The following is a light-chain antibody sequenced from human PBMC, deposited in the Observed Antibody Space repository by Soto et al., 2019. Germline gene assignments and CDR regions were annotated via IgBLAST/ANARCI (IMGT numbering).Light chain of an antibody. Sequence: QSVLTQPPSASGSPGQSVTISCTGTSSDIGVYNYVSWYQQHPGKAPKLMIYEVTNRPSGVSNRFSGSKSGNTASLTISGLLAEDEADYYCSSYTSGSTYVFGTGTKVTVL. CDR1: SSDIGVYNY. V-gene: IGLV2-14*01. CDR3: SSYTSGSTYV. J-gene: IGLJ1*01. CDR2: EVT.